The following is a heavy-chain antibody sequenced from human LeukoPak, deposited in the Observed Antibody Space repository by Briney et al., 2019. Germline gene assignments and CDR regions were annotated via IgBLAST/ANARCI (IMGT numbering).Heavy chain of an antibody. CDR1: GGSISSYY. CDR2: IYTSGST. J-gene: IGHJ6*02. Sequence: TSETLSLTCTVSGGSISSYYWSWIRQPAGKGLEWIGRIYTSGSTNYNPSLKSRVTMSVDTSKNQFSLKLSSVTAADTAVYYCARLPGIAAAGTYYYYGMDVWGQGTTVTVSS. D-gene: IGHD6-13*01. CDR3: ARLPGIAAAGTYYYYGMDV. V-gene: IGHV4-4*07.